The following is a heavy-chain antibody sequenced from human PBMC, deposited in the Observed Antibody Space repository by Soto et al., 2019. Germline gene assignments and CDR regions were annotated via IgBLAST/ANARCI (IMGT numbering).Heavy chain of an antibody. D-gene: IGHD2-8*01. Sequence: QVQLVQSGAEVKKPGASVKVSCKAPGYTFTGYYMHWVRQAPGQELEWMGWINPNSGGTNNAQKFQGRVTMTRDTSISTAYMELSRLRSDDTAVYYCARDSSILMVYAIGNWVQGTIVIVSS. CDR3: ARDSSILMVYAIGN. J-gene: IGHJ4*02. CDR1: GYTFTGYY. V-gene: IGHV1-2*02. CDR2: INPNSGGT.